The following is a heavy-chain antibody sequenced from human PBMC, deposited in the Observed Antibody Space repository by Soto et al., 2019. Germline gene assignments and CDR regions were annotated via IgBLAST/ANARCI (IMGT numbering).Heavy chain of an antibody. CDR1: GYTFTGYY. CDR2: INPSGGST. J-gene: IGHJ4*02. V-gene: IGHV1-46*01. Sequence: ASVKVSCKASGYTFTGYYMHWVRQAPGQGLEWMGIINPSGGSTSYAQKFQGRVTMTRDTSTSTVYMELSSLRSEDTAVYYCAREYDYYDLTRLPAPVWVWGQGTLVTVSS. CDR3: AREYDYYDLTRLPAPVWV. D-gene: IGHD3-22*01.